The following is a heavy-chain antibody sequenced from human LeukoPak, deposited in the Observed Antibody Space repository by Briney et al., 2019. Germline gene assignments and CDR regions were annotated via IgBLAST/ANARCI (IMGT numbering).Heavy chain of an antibody. Sequence: SETLSLTYTVSGGSISSYYWSWIRQPPGKGLEWTGYIYYSGSTNYNPSLKSRVTISVDTSKNQFSLKLSSVTAADTAVYYCARVLAVAGGDYWGQGTLVTVSS. CDR2: IYYSGST. J-gene: IGHJ4*02. D-gene: IGHD6-19*01. V-gene: IGHV4-59*01. CDR3: ARVLAVAGGDY. CDR1: GGSISSYY.